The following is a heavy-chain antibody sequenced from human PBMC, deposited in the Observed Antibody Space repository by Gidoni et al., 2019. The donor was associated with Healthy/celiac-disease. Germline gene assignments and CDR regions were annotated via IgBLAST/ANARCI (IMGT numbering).Heavy chain of an antibody. J-gene: IGHJ5*02. Sequence: QVQLQESGPGLVKPPETLSLTCAVSGYSISSGYYWGWIRQPPGKGLEWLGSIHHSGSTYYNPSLKSRVTISVDTSKNQFSLKLSSVTAADTAVYYCARHASYYDILTGYYIFDWFDPWGQGTLVTVSS. CDR1: GYSISSGYY. V-gene: IGHV4-38-2*01. CDR3: ARHASYYDILTGYYIFDWFDP. CDR2: IHHSGST. D-gene: IGHD3-9*01.